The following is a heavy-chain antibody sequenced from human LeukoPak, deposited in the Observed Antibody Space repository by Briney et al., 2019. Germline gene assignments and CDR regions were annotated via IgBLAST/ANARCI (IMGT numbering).Heavy chain of an antibody. D-gene: IGHD5-12*01. CDR3: ARETSGGYVFEGFDY. Sequence: QPGGTLRLSCAASGFRFNSYGMTWVRLAPGKGLEWVSAISAGGDRTYYADSVKGRFTISRDNAKNSLYLQMISLRAEDTAVYYCARETSGGYVFEGFDYWGQGALVTVSS. V-gene: IGHV3-23*01. CDR2: ISAGGDRT. CDR1: GFRFNSYG. J-gene: IGHJ4*02.